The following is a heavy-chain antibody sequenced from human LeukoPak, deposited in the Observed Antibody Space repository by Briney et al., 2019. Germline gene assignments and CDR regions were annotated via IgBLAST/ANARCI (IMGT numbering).Heavy chain of an antibody. CDR3: AREFYDYVWGSYRYPKEDFYFDY. D-gene: IGHD3-16*02. Sequence: PSETLSLTCTVSGGSISSHYWSWIRQPPGKGLEWIGYIYYSGSTNYNPSLKSRATISADTSKNQFSLKLSSVTAADTAVYFCAREFYDYVWGSYRYPKEDFYFDYWGQGTLVTVSS. V-gene: IGHV4-59*11. CDR1: GGSISSHY. J-gene: IGHJ4*02. CDR2: IYYSGST.